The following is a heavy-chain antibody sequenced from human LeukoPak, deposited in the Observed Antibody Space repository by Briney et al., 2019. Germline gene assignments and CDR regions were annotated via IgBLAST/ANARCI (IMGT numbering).Heavy chain of an antibody. D-gene: IGHD3/OR15-3a*01. CDR1: GGSINNYY. V-gene: IGHV4-59*08. CDR3: ARGGLPRENWFDP. CDR2: IYYSGST. J-gene: IGHJ5*02. Sequence: PSETLSLTCTVSGGSINNYYWSWIRQPPGKGLEWIGYIYYSGSTNYNPSLKSRVTISVDTSKNQFSLKLTSVTAADTAVYYCARGGLPRENWFDPWGQGTLVTVSS.